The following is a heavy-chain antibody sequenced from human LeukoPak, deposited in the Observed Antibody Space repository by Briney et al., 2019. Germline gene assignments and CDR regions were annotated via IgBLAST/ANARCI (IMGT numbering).Heavy chain of an antibody. CDR3: ARGDTALFDY. CDR2: IIDSGGAT. V-gene: IGHV3-23*01. D-gene: IGHD5-18*01. J-gene: IGHJ4*02. Sequence: GGSLRLSCAASGFTFSTHAMSWVRQAPRRGLGWVSSIIDSGGATYYADSVKGRFTISRDNSKNTLYLQMNSLRAEDTAVYYCARGDTALFDYWGQGTLVTVSS. CDR1: GFTFSTHA.